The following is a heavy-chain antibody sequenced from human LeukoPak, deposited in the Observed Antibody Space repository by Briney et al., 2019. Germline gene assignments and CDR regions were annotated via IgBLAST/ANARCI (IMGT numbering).Heavy chain of an antibody. J-gene: IGHJ6*02. CDR3: ARDVPLHYDSSEGAPYYYYGMDV. V-gene: IGHV1-18*01. D-gene: IGHD3-22*01. CDR2: ISAYNGNT. CDR1: GYTFTSYG. Sequence: ASVKVSCKASGYTFTSYGISWVRQAPGQGLEWMGWISAYNGNTNYAQKLQGRVTMTTDTSTSTAYMELRSLRSDDTAVYYCARDVPLHYDSSEGAPYYYYGMDVWGQGTTVTVPS.